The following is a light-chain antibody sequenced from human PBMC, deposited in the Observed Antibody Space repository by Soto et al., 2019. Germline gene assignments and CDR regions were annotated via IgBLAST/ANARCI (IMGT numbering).Light chain of an antibody. CDR1: SSDIGAHTY. Sequence: QSALTQPASVCGSPGQSITISCTGTSSDIGAHTYVSWFQQHPGKVPKVIIYNVSTRPSGISDRFSGSKSGNTASLTISGLQAEDEADYYCSSYAGGFVVFGGGTQLTVL. CDR3: SSYAGGFVV. V-gene: IGLV2-14*01. J-gene: IGLJ2*01. CDR2: NVS.